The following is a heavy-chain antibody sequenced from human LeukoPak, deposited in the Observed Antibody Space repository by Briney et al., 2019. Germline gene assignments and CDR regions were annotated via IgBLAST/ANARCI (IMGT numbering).Heavy chain of an antibody. D-gene: IGHD1-1*01. J-gene: IGHJ4*02. Sequence: GASVKVCCKASGGTFSSYAISWVRQAPGQGLEWMGAINPRGDATIGAQKFQGRVTTTRDTSTSTVYIELSSLRSEDTAVYYCAREGQQLKHFDYWGQGTLVTVSS. CDR2: INPRGDAT. CDR3: AREGQQLKHFDY. CDR1: GGTFSSYA. V-gene: IGHV1-46*01.